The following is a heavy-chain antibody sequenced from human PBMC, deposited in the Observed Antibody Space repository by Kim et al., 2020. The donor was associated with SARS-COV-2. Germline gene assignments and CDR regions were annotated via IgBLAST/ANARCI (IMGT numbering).Heavy chain of an antibody. CDR3: ARADPLGSGFPYYYFDH. Sequence: ASVKVSCRASGYTFTAYYIYWLRQAPGQGLEWLGWINSLNGVTEYAQKFQGRVRMTTDTSVTTAYMELNTLRSDDTAMYYCARADPLGSGFPYYYFDHWGQGTRVTVSS. J-gene: IGHJ4*02. D-gene: IGHD6-25*01. V-gene: IGHV1-2*02. CDR2: INSLNGVT. CDR1: GYTFTAYY.